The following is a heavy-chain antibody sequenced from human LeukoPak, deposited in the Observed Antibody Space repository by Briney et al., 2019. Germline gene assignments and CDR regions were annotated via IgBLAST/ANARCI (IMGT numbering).Heavy chain of an antibody. CDR1: GFTLTGYS. J-gene: IGHJ5*01. Sequence: PGGSLRLSCEASGFTLTGYSMNWVRQAPGKGLEWVSATGSSHTQYIDSVRGRFTISRDDSKNTLFLQMNSLRAEDTAVYYCATGYSDSLRSPLDSWGQGTLVTVSS. D-gene: IGHD3-22*01. V-gene: IGHV3-23*01. CDR3: ATGYSDSLRSPLDS. CDR2: TGSSHT.